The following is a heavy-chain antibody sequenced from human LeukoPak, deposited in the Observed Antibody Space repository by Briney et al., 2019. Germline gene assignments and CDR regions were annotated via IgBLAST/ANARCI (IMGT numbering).Heavy chain of an antibody. Sequence: GGSLRLSCAASGFTFSSYAMSWVRQAPGKGLEWVSLISGSGGSTYYADSVKGRFTISRDNLKNTLYLQMNSLRAEDTAVFYCAKDRDDYVWGSYLGAFDIWGQGTMVTASS. CDR2: ISGSGGST. CDR3: AKDRDDYVWGSYLGAFDI. CDR1: GFTFSSYA. V-gene: IGHV3-23*01. J-gene: IGHJ3*02. D-gene: IGHD3-16*01.